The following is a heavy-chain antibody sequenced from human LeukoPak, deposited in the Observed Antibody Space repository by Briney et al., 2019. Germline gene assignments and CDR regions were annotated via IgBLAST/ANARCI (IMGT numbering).Heavy chain of an antibody. CDR1: GFTFSSYS. D-gene: IGHD3-3*01. Sequence: GGSLRLSCAASGFTFSSYSMNWVRQAPGKGLEWVSSISSSSSYIYYADSVKGRFTISRDNAKNSLYLQMNSLRAEDTAVYYCARVGAGGLGLHYWGQGTLVTVSS. CDR3: ARVGAGGLGLHY. V-gene: IGHV3-21*01. J-gene: IGHJ4*02. CDR2: ISSSSSYI.